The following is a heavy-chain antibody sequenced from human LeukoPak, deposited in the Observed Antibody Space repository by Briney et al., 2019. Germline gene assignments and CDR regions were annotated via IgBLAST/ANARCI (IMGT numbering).Heavy chain of an antibody. CDR3: ARVIGSYGDSAY. Sequence: GGSLRLSCAASGFTFSSFSMNWVRQAPGRGLEWISYITSSSSSTYYADSVKGRFTISRDNAKNSLYLQMNSLRAEDTAVYYCARVIGSYGDSAYWGQGTLVTVSS. CDR1: GFTFSSFS. V-gene: IGHV3-48*04. J-gene: IGHJ4*02. CDR2: ITSSSSST. D-gene: IGHD4-17*01.